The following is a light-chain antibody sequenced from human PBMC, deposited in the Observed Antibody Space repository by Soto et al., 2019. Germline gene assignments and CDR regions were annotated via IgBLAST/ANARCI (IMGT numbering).Light chain of an antibody. V-gene: IGKV1-5*03. CDR1: QSISTW. CDR3: QQYNTYPLT. J-gene: IGKJ4*01. Sequence: DIEMTQSPSTLSASVGDRVTITCRASQSISTWLAGYQQKPGKAPKLLSYKASNLEGGVPSRFSGSGSGTEFTITISSLQPDDFATYYCQQYNTYPLTFGGGTTVEIK. CDR2: KAS.